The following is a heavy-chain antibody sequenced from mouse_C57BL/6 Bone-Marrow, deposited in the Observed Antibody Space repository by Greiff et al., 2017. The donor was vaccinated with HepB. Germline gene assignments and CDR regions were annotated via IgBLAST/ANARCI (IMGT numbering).Heavy chain of an antibody. CDR3: ARDHNYGNLDY. CDR2: ISDGGSYT. V-gene: IGHV5-4*01. Sequence: VQLKESGGGLVKPGGSLKLSCAASGFTFSSYAMSWVRQTPEKRLEWVATISDGGSYTYYPDNVKGRFTISRDNAKNNLYLQMSHLKSEDTAMYYCARDHNYGNLDYWGQGTTLTVSS. D-gene: IGHD2-1*01. J-gene: IGHJ2*01. CDR1: GFTFSSYA.